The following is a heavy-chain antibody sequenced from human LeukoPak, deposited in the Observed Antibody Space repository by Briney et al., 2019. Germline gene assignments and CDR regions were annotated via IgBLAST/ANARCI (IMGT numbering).Heavy chain of an antibody. CDR1: GFTFSSYA. CDR3: ARDSAGRVISPPFDY. CDR2: ISYDGSNK. J-gene: IGHJ4*02. Sequence: GGSLRLSCAASGFTFSSYAMHWVRQAPGKGLEWVAVISYDGSNKYYADSVKGRFTISRDNSKNTLYLQMHSLRAEDTAVYYCARDSAGRVISPPFDYWGQGTLVTVSS. V-gene: IGHV3-30-3*01. D-gene: IGHD6-25*01.